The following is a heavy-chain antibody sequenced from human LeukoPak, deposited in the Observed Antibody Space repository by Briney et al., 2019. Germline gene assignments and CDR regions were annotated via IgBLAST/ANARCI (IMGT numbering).Heavy chain of an antibody. CDR3: ARGSIETTTGIT. V-gene: IGHV1-8*03. D-gene: IGHD6-6*01. CDR1: GYTFTSYD. Sequence: GASVKVSCKASGYTFTSYDINWVRQATGQGLEWMGWMNPNRGNTGYAQKFQGRVNITRNTSISTAYMELSSLRSEDTAVYYCARGSIETTTGITWGQGTLVTVSS. CDR2: MNPNRGNT. J-gene: IGHJ5*02.